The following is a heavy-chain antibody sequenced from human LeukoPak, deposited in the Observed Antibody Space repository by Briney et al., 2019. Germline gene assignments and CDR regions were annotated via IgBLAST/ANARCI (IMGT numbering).Heavy chain of an antibody. J-gene: IGHJ4*02. CDR2: IYPGDSDT. V-gene: IGHV5-51*01. CDR1: GYTFTNFW. Sequence: GESLKISCQGSGYTFTNFWIGWVRQMPGKGLEWMGIIYPGDSDTRYSPSFQGQVTISADKSISTAYLQWSSLKASDTAMYYCARHEGGIAATPDYWGQGTLVTVSS. D-gene: IGHD6-13*01. CDR3: ARHEGGIAATPDY.